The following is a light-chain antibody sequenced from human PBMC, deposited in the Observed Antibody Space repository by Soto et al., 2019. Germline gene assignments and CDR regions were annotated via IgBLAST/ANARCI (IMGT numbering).Light chain of an antibody. CDR3: SSYTSSSLVV. Sequence: QSALTQPASVSRSPGQSITISCTGTSSDVGGYNYVSWYQQLPGKAPKLIISDVSDRPSGVSNRFSGSKSRNTASLTISGLQAEDEADYYCSSYTSSSLVVFGGGTKLTVL. J-gene: IGLJ2*01. CDR2: DVS. V-gene: IGLV2-14*03. CDR1: SSDVGGYNY.